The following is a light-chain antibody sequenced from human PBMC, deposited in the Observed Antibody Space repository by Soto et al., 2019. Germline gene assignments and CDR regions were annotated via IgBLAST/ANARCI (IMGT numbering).Light chain of an antibody. Sequence: EIVLTQSPGTLSLSPGERATLSCRASQSVSSAYLAWYQQIPGQAPRLLIYGASSRATGIPDRFSGSGSGTAFTLTISGLEPEDCAVYYCQQSGSSFYTFGQGTKLEIK. CDR1: QSVSSAY. CDR3: QQSGSSFYT. J-gene: IGKJ2*01. V-gene: IGKV3-20*01. CDR2: GAS.